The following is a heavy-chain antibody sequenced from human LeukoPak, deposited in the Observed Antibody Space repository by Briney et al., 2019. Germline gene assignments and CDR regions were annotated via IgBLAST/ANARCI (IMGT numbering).Heavy chain of an antibody. J-gene: IGHJ4*02. CDR2: INHSGNA. D-gene: IGHD6-19*01. Sequence: PSETLSFTCAVSGGSFSGYYWTWIRQPPGKGLEWIGEINHSGNANYNPSLKSRVTISLDMSENHFSLKLTSVTAADTAVYYCASLAVAGSFDYWGQGTLVTVSS. CDR1: GGSFSGYY. V-gene: IGHV4-34*01. CDR3: ASLAVAGSFDY.